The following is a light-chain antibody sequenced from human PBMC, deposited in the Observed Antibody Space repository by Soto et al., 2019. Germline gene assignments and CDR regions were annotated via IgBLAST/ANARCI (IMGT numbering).Light chain of an antibody. CDR2: EVS. Sequence: QSALTQPASVSGSPGQSITISCTGTSSDVGGYNYVSWYQHHPGKAPKLMIYEVSYRPSGVSNRFSGSKSGNTASLTISGLQVEDEADYYCNSYTSGSTRFGGGTKLTVL. V-gene: IGLV2-14*01. CDR1: SSDVGGYNY. J-gene: IGLJ3*02. CDR3: NSYTSGSTR.